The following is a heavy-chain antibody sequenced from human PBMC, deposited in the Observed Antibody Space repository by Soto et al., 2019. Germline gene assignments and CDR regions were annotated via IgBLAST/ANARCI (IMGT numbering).Heavy chain of an antibody. CDR3: ARDVAAAGTSWFAP. J-gene: IGHJ5*02. V-gene: IGHV1-18*01. D-gene: IGHD6-13*01. Sequence: QVQLVQSGAEVKKPGASVKVSCKASGYTFTSYGISWVRQAPGQGLEWMGWISAYNGNTKYAQKLQGRVTMTTDTSTSTAYMEVRSLSSDDTAVYYCARDVAAAGTSWFAPWVQGTLVTVSS. CDR1: GYTFTSYG. CDR2: ISAYNGNT.